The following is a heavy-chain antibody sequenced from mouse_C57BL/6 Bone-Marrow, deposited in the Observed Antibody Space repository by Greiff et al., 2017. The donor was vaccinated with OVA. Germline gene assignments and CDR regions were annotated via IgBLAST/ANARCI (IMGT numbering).Heavy chain of an antibody. V-gene: IGHV1-5*01. CDR3: TRFPKKLGLYWYFDV. Sequence: EVQLQQSGTVLARPGASVKMSCKTSGYTFTSYWMHWVKQRPGQGLEWIGAIYPGNSDTSYNQKFKGKAKLTAVTSASTAYMELSSLTNEDSAVYYCTRFPKKLGLYWYFDVWGTGTTVTVSS. CDR2: IYPGNSDT. D-gene: IGHD4-1*01. J-gene: IGHJ1*03. CDR1: GYTFTSYW.